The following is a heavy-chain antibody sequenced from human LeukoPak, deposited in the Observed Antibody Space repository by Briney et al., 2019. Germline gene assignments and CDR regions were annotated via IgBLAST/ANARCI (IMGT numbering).Heavy chain of an antibody. J-gene: IGHJ4*02. D-gene: IGHD4-11*01. Sequence: SETLSLTCTVSGGSISSASYFWSWIRQPPGKGLEWIGYIYYSGSTNYNPSLKSRVTISVDTSKNQFSLKLSSVTAADTAVYYCARESEIQSLDYWGQGTLVTVSS. V-gene: IGHV4-61*01. CDR2: IYYSGST. CDR3: ARESEIQSLDY. CDR1: GGSISSASYF.